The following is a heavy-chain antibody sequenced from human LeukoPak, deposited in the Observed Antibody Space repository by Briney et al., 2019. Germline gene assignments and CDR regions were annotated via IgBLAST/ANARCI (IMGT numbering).Heavy chain of an antibody. CDR1: GGSIRSSCYY. Sequence: SETLSLTCTVSGGSIRSSCYYWGWIRQPPGKGLEWIGSIYDSGSAYYNPSLKSRVTISVDTSKNQFSLKLNSATAADTAVYYCARRLTQYDCFDPWGQGILVTVSS. J-gene: IGHJ5*02. D-gene: IGHD2-2*01. CDR2: IYDSGSA. CDR3: ARRLTQYDCFDP. V-gene: IGHV4-39*01.